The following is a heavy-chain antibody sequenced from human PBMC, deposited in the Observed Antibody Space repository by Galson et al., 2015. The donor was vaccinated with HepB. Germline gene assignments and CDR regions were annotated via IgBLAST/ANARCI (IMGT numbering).Heavy chain of an antibody. CDR2: VSWDGDNT. V-gene: IGHV3-43*01. D-gene: IGHD6-19*01. Sequence: SLRLSCAASGFTFNGYTMHWVRQAPGKGLEWVSLVSWDGDNTYYADSVKGRFTISRDNSRNSLYLQMNSLRTEDTALYYCAKDAYSSGWYLPWRNIKTYYFVYWGQGTLVTVSS. J-gene: IGHJ4*02. CDR3: AKDAYSSGWYLPWRNIKTYYFVY. CDR1: GFTFNGYT.